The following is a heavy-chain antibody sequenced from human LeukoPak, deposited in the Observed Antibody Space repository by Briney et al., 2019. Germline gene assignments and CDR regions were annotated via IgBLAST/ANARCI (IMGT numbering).Heavy chain of an antibody. Sequence: GGSLRLSCAASGFTFSSYGMHWVRQAPGKGLEWVAVISYDGSNKYYADSVKGRFTISRDNSRNTLYLQMNSLRAEDTAVYYCAKGGSSWTWVDYWGQGTLVTVSS. D-gene: IGHD6-13*01. CDR2: ISYDGSNK. CDR1: GFTFSSYG. V-gene: IGHV3-30*18. CDR3: AKGGSSWTWVDY. J-gene: IGHJ4*02.